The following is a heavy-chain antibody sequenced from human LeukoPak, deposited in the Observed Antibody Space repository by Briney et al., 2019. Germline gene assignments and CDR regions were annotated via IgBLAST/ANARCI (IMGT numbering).Heavy chain of an antibody. CDR2: IYYSGST. D-gene: IGHD4-23*01. CDR1: GGSKSSSSYY. Sequence: PSETLSLTCTVSGGSKSSSSYYWGWIRQPPGKGLEWIGSIYYSGSTYYNPSLKSRVTISVDTSKNQFSLKLSSVTAADTAVYYCARSLGGNSGAFDPWGQGTLVTVSS. V-gene: IGHV4-39*07. J-gene: IGHJ5*02. CDR3: ARSLGGNSGAFDP.